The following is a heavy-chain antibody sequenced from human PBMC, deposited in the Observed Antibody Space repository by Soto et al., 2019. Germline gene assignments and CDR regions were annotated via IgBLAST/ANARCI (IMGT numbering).Heavy chain of an antibody. CDR2: IFDSEST. CDR3: ARERRYCSGGTCSDGLDV. D-gene: IGHD2-15*01. CDR1: RASVNSGGYS. Sequence: PSETLSLTCVVSRASVNSGGYSWSWIRQPPGKALEWIGYIFDSESTYYNPSLKSRVTISVQRSKNQFSLTLDSVTAADTAVYYCARERRYCSGGTCSDGLDVWGQGITVTVS. J-gene: IGHJ6*02. V-gene: IGHV4-30-2*01.